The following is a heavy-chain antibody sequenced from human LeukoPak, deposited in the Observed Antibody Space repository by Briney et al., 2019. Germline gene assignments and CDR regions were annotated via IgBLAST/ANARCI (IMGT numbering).Heavy chain of an antibody. V-gene: IGHV3-53*01. CDR3: AKSYASGSFYDY. CDR2: IYNGDGT. D-gene: IGHD3-10*01. J-gene: IGHJ4*02. CDR1: GFTVSSNY. Sequence: GGSLRLSCAASGFTVSSNYMSWVRQAPGKGLEWVSVIYNGDGTYYADSVKGRFTISRDNSKNTLYLQMNSLRAEDTAVYYCAKSYASGSFYDYWGQGTLVTVSS.